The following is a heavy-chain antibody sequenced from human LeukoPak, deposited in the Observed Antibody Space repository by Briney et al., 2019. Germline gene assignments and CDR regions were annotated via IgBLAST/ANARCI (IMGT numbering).Heavy chain of an antibody. J-gene: IGHJ4*02. CDR3: VREGEGPLSKDFDY. CDR1: GFTFTDHY. Sequence: GASVKVSCKSSGFTFTDHYIHWVRQGPGQGLEWMGYIGPHSTFTSSPQEFQGRVTMTRDASMSTAYMELTRLRSDDTAVDYCVREGEGPLSKDFDYWGQGTLVTVSS. CDR2: IGPHSTFT. D-gene: IGHD2/OR15-2a*01. V-gene: IGHV1-2*02.